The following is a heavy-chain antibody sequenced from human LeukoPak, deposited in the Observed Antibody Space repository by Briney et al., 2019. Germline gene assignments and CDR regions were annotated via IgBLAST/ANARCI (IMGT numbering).Heavy chain of an antibody. V-gene: IGHV3-30*02. J-gene: IGHJ4*02. CDR1: GFTFSSYG. CDR2: IRYDGSNK. Sequence: PGGSLRLSCAAPGFTFSSYGMHWVRQAPGKGLEWVAFIRYDGSNKYYADSVKGRFTISRDNSKNTLYLQMNSLRAEDTAVYYCAKDGIAAAGTGDYWGQGTLVTVSS. D-gene: IGHD6-13*01. CDR3: AKDGIAAAGTGDY.